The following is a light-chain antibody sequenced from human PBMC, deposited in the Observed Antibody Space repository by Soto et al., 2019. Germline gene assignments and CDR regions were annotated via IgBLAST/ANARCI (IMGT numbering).Light chain of an antibody. V-gene: IGKV3-20*01. Sequence: LSASTGRREIFFCTARQSVSSNHLAWYQQKPGQAPRLLIYGGSSRATGIPVSFNGSGSETDFTLTMSRLESEDFAVYYGQQYSSSRTFGQGTKVDIK. CDR1: QSVSSNH. CDR2: GGS. CDR3: QQYSSSRT. J-gene: IGKJ1*01.